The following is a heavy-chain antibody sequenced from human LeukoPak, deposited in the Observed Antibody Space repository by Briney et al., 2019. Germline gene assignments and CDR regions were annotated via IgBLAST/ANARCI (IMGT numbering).Heavy chain of an antibody. V-gene: IGHV3-49*04. CDR2: IRGKAYSATA. CDR1: GFTFGDYA. J-gene: IGHJ3*02. CDR3: ARRAVASQAFDI. D-gene: IGHD6-19*01. Sequence: PGGSLRLSCTASGFTFGDYAMSWVRQAPGKGLEWVGFIRGKAYSATAEYATSVKGRFSISRDDSKSIAYLQMNGLKTEDTAVYYCARRAVASQAFDIWGQGTMVTVSS.